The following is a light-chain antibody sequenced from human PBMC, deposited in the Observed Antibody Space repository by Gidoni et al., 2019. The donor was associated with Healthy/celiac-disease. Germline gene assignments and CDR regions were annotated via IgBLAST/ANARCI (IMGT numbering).Light chain of an antibody. CDR3: QQYGSSTGT. V-gene: IGKV3-20*01. CDR2: GAS. CDR1: QSVSSSY. J-gene: IGKJ1*01. Sequence: IVLTQSPGTLSLSPGERATLSCRASQSVSSSYLAWYQKKPGQAPRLLIYGASSRATGIPDRFSGSGSGTDFTLTISRLEPEDFAVYYCQQYGSSTGTFGQGTKVEIK.